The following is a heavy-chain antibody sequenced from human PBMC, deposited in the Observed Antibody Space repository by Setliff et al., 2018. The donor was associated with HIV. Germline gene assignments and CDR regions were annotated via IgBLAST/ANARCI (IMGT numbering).Heavy chain of an antibody. D-gene: IGHD3-10*01. CDR3: ARVGGFFGEARPPPDY. V-gene: IGHV4-61*09. Sequence: PSETLSLTCTVSGGSVSSNDYYWSWIRQPAGKGLEWIGHIYTGGSPNYNPSLMSRVTISIDTSKDQLSLKLNSVTAADTAVYYCARVGGFFGEARPPPDYWGQGALVTVSS. J-gene: IGHJ4*02. CDR1: GGSVSSNDYY. CDR2: IYTGGSP.